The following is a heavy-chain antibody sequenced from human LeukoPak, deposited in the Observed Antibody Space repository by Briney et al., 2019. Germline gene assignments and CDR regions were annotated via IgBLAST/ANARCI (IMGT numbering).Heavy chain of an antibody. V-gene: IGHV3-30-3*01. J-gene: IGHJ4*02. Sequence: GGSLRLSCAASGFTFSSYAMHWVRQAPGKGLEWVAVISYDGSNKYYADSVKGRFTISRDNSKNTLYLQMNSLRAEDTAVYYCARDKRLWFGELLAIGIDYWGQGTLVTVSS. CDR2: ISYDGSNK. CDR3: ARDKRLWFGELLAIGIDY. CDR1: GFTFSSYA. D-gene: IGHD3-10*01.